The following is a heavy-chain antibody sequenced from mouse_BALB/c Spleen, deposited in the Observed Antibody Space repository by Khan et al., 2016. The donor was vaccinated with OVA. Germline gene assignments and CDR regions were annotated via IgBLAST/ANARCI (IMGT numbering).Heavy chain of an antibody. J-gene: IGHJ2*01. Sequence: EVQLQESGPSLVKPSQTLSLTCSVTGDSITSGYWNWIRRFPGNKLEYMGYISYSDSTFYNPSLKSRISITRDTSKNQYYLQVNSVTTEDTATYYCARWNYRYDGYVDYWGQGTTLTVSS. CDR1: GDSITSGY. CDR2: ISYSDST. D-gene: IGHD2-14*01. CDR3: ARWNYRYDGYVDY. V-gene: IGHV3-8*02.